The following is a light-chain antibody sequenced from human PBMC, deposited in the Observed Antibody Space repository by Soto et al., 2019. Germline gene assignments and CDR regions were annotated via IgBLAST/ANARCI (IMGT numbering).Light chain of an antibody. V-gene: IGKV1-27*01. Sequence: DIHMTQSPSSLSSSVGDRVTITCRASQGISNYLAWYQQKVGKVPRFLIYAASTLHSGVPSRFSGSGSGTDFTLTISSLQPEDVATYYCQKYDRAPWTFGQGTKVDIK. CDR3: QKYDRAPWT. CDR2: AAS. J-gene: IGKJ1*01. CDR1: QGISNY.